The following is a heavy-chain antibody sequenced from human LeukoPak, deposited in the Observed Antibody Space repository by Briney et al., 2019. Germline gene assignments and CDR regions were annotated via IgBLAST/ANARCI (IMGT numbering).Heavy chain of an antibody. CDR3: ARGKLGYCSGGSCRPFDY. Sequence: GGSLRLSCAASGFTFSSYAMHWVRQAPGKGLEWVAVISYDGSNKYYADSVKGRFTISRDNSKNTLYLQMNSLRAEDTAVYYCARGKLGYCSGGSCRPFDYWGQGTLVTVSS. CDR1: GFTFSSYA. CDR2: ISYDGSNK. J-gene: IGHJ4*02. V-gene: IGHV3-30-3*01. D-gene: IGHD2-15*01.